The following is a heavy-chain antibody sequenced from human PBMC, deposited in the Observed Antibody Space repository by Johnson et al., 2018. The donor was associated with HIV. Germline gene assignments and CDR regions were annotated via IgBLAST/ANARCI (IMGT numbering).Heavy chain of an antibody. D-gene: IGHD6-13*01. CDR3: AKGTGSGWYIGAFDI. J-gene: IGHJ3*02. Sequence: QVQLVESGGGVVQPGKSLRLSCAVSGFTFSSYAMVRQAPGKGLEWVAVISYDGSNKYYADSVKGRFTISRDNSKNTLYLQMNSLRAEDTAVYYCAKGTGSGWYIGAFDIWGQGTMVTVSS. CDR2: ISYDGSNK. CDR1: GFTFSSYA. V-gene: IGHV3-30*04.